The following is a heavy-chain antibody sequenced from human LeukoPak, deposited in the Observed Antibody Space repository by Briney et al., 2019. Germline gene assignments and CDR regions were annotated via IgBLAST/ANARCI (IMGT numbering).Heavy chain of an antibody. CDR2: ISYDGSNK. Sequence: GGSLRLSCTASGFTFSGYSMNWIRQAPGKGLEWVAVISYDGSNKYYADSVKGRFTISRDNSKNTLYLQMNSLRAEDTAVYYCARDYDILTGDNWFDPWGQGTLVTVSS. J-gene: IGHJ5*02. CDR3: ARDYDILTGDNWFDP. V-gene: IGHV3-33*08. D-gene: IGHD3-9*01. CDR1: GFTFSGYS.